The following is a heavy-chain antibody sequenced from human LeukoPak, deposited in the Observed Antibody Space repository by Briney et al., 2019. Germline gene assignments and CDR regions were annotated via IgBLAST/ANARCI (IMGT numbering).Heavy chain of an antibody. D-gene: IGHD4-23*01. CDR2: IYYSGST. CDR3: ARGTTVLTY. J-gene: IGHJ4*02. V-gene: IGHV4-59*01. CDR1: GGSMSTNY. Sequence: SETLSLTCNVSGGSMSTNYWSWIRQPPGKGLEWIGYIYYSGSTNYNPSLKSRVTISVDTSKSQFSLKLNSVTAADTAVYYCARGTTVLTYWGQGSLLTVSS.